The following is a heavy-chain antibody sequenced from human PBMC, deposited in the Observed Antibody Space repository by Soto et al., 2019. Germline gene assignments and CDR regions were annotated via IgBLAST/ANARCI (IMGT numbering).Heavy chain of an antibody. V-gene: IGHV1-2*02. CDR3: ARSLSTIAARPDS. J-gene: IGHJ4*02. CDR2: INPNTGGT. CDR1: GYAFTAYF. D-gene: IGHD6-6*01. Sequence: ASVKVSCKPSGYAFTAYFMHWVRQAPGQGLEWMGWINPNTGGTYYAQKFQGRVTMTRDTSISTAFLDLRRLRSDGTAVYFCARSLSTIAARPDSWGQGTLVTVSS.